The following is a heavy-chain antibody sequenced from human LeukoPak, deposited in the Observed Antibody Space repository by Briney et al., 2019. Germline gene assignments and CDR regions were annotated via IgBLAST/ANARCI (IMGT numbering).Heavy chain of an antibody. Sequence: PGGSLRLSCAASGFTFSSYAMSWVRQAPGKGLEWVSTISGSGGSTYYADSVKGRFTISRDTSKNTLYLQMNSLRAEDTAVYYCAKTGAVAPLNWFDPWGQGTLVTVSS. CDR2: ISGSGGST. CDR3: AKTGAVAPLNWFDP. D-gene: IGHD6-19*01. J-gene: IGHJ5*02. CDR1: GFTFSSYA. V-gene: IGHV3-23*01.